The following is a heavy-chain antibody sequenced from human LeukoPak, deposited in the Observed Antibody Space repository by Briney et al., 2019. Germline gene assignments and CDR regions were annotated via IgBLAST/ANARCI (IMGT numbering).Heavy chain of an antibody. D-gene: IGHD1-26*01. CDR3: ARELSGVSGDAFDI. CDR1: GFTFSSYA. CDR2: ISYDGSNK. J-gene: IGHJ3*02. V-gene: IGHV3-30-3*01. Sequence: PGRSLRLSCAASGFTFSSYAMHWVRQAPGKGLEWVAVISYDGSNKYYADSVKGRFTISRDNSKNTLYLQMNSLRAEDTAVYYCARELSGVSGDAFDIWGQGTMVTVSS.